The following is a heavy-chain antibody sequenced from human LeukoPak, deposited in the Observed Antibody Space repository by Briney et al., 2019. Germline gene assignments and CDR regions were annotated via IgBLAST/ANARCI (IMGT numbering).Heavy chain of an antibody. D-gene: IGHD3-9*01. CDR1: GFTFSSYG. CDR2: IRYDGSNK. J-gene: IGHJ4*02. CDR3: AKDHVLRYFDWLPTENGFDY. Sequence: PGGSLRLSCAASGFTFSSYGMHWVRQAPGKGLEWVAFIRYDGSNKYYADSVKGRFTISRDNSKNTLYLQMNSLRAEDTAVYYCAKDHVLRYFDWLPTENGFDYWGQGTLVTVSS. V-gene: IGHV3-30*02.